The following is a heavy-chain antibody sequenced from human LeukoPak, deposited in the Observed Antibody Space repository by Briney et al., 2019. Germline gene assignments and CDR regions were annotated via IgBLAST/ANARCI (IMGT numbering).Heavy chain of an antibody. CDR1: GGSISSGSYY. CDR3: ARDGDRELAVAGYFDY. Sequence: SQTLSLTCTVSGGSISSGSYYWSWIRQPAGKGLEWIGRIYTSGSTNYNPSLKSRVTISVDRSKNQFSLKLSSVTAADTAVYYCARDGDRELAVAGYFDYWGQGTLVTVSS. J-gene: IGHJ4*02. D-gene: IGHD6-19*01. CDR2: IYTSGST. V-gene: IGHV4-61*02.